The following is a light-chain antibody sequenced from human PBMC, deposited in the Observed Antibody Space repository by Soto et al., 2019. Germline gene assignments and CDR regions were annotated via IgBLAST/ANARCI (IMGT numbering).Light chain of an antibody. Sequence: QSVLTQPHSLSGTPGQTVTISCFGSRSNIGNSIVHWYQQVPGTAPKHLIFMNSQRPSGVPDRFSASKSGTSASLVISELRSEDEADYYCVAWDDNLSARVFGGGTKVTVL. J-gene: IGLJ3*02. V-gene: IGLV1-47*01. CDR1: RSNIGNSI. CDR2: MNS. CDR3: VAWDDNLSARV.